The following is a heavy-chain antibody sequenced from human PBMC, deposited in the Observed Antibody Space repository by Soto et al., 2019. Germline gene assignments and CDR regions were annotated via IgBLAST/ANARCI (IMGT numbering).Heavy chain of an antibody. CDR1: GFTFSRYA. CDR2: ISGGGGST. V-gene: IGHV3-23*01. Sequence: EVQLLESGGGLVQPGGSLRLSCAASGFTFSRYAMSWVRQAPGKGLEWVSGISGGGGSTQYADSVKGRFTISRDNSKNTLYLQMSSLRADDTDVYYCAKDLRVYFSESPSCSPLDPWGQGTLVTVSS. J-gene: IGHJ5*02. CDR3: AKDLRVYFSESPSCSPLDP. D-gene: IGHD2-2*01.